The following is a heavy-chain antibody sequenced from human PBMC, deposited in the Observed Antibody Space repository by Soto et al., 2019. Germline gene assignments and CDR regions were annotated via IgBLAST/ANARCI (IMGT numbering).Heavy chain of an antibody. Sequence: GGSLRLSCVASGSSSDPFTMHWVRELPGKGLEWVAGLSWDRSTVAYADSVQGRFTISRDHAKNSVDLLMDSLRPDDTALYFCAVSSPDIVVLPTSIYFTSWGPGTQVTVSS. J-gene: IGHJ4*02. D-gene: IGHD2-15*01. CDR2: LSWDRSTV. CDR3: AVSSPDIVVLPTSIYFTS. V-gene: IGHV3-9*02. CDR1: GSSSDPFT.